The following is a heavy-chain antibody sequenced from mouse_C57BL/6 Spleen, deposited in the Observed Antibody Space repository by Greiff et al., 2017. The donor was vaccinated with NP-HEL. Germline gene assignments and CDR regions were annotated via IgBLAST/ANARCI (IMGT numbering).Heavy chain of an antibody. CDR3: ARERDIYYGSSYDYYAMDY. V-gene: IGHV1-54*01. D-gene: IGHD1-1*01. Sequence: VQLQQSGAELVRPGTSVKVSCKASGYAFTNYLIEWVKQRPGQGLEWIGVINPGSGGTNYNEKFKGKATLTADKSSSTAYMQLSSLTSEDSAVYFCARERDIYYGSSYDYYAMDYWGQGTSVTVSS. J-gene: IGHJ4*01. CDR1: GYAFTNYL. CDR2: INPGSGGT.